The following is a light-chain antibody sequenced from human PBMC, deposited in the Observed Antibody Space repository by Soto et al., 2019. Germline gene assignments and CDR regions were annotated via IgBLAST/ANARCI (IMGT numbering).Light chain of an antibody. J-gene: IGLJ1*01. V-gene: IGLV1-40*01. CDR2: ANT. CDR1: SSNIGTGYD. Sequence: QSVLTQPPSVSGAPGQRVTISSTGSSSNIGTGYDVHWYRQLPGTAPKLLIYANTNRPSGVPDRFSGSKSGTSASLAITGLQAEDEADYYCQSYDSSLSGYVFGTGTKLTVL. CDR3: QSYDSSLSGYV.